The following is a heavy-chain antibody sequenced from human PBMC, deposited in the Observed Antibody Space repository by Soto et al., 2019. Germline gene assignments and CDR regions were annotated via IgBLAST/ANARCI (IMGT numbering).Heavy chain of an antibody. Sequence: SGPTLVNPTQTLTLTCTFSGFSLTTSSMCVSWIRQPPGKALEWLALIDWDDDKYYITSLKTRLTISKDTSKNQVVLTMTNMDPVDTATYYCARGKYYYDSSGYYYDYWGPGTLVTFSS. D-gene: IGHD3-22*01. CDR3: ARGKYYYDSSGYYYDY. V-gene: IGHV2-70*01. CDR1: GFSLTTSSMC. J-gene: IGHJ4*02. CDR2: IDWDDDK.